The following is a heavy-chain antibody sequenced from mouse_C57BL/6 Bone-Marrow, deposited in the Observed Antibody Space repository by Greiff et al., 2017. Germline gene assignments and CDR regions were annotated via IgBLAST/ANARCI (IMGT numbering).Heavy chain of an antibody. V-gene: IGHV1-4*01. J-gene: IGHJ1*03. Sequence: VQLQQSGAELARPGASVKMSCKASGYTFTSHTMHWVKQRPGQGLEWIGYINPSSGYTKYNQKVKDKATLTADKSSSTAYMQLSSLTSEDSAVYYCARGVTVGDWGTGTTVTVSS. D-gene: IGHD1-1*01. CDR2: INPSSGYT. CDR1: GYTFTSHT. CDR3: ARGVTVGD.